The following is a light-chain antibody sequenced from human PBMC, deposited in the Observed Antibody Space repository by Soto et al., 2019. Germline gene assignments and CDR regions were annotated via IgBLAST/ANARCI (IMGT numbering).Light chain of an antibody. CDR1: QSVSTY. CDR3: QQRSNWQIT. CDR2: DAS. Sequence: ETVLTQSPATLSLSPGESDTLSCRASQSVSTYLAWYQQKPGQAPRLLIYDASNRVTGIPARFRGSGSGTDFTLTISSLEPDDFAVYYCQQRSNWQITFGQGTRLEIK. J-gene: IGKJ5*01. V-gene: IGKV3-11*01.